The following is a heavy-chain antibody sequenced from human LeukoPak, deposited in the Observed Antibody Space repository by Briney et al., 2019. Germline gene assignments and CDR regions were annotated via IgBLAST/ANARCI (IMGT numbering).Heavy chain of an antibody. D-gene: IGHD1-7*01. CDR2: VSGNGGNT. CDR3: AKDISNWNSRHFDY. V-gene: IGHV3-43*02. CDR1: GVTFDDYA. Sequence: GGSLRLSCAASGVTFDDYAMHWVRQVPGKSLEWVSLVSGNGGNTYYADSVKGRFTISRDNSKNSLYLQMNSLRTEDTALYYCAKDISNWNSRHFDYWGQGTLVTVSS. J-gene: IGHJ4*02.